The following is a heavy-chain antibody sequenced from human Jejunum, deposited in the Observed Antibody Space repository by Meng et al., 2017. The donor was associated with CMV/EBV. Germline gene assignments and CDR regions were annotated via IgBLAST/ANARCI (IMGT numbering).Heavy chain of an antibody. Sequence: QVQLVESGGGLVKPGGSLRLSCATSGFIFSYYYMTWIRQAPGKGLESVSYISGTSTYTNYADSVKGRFTISRDNARNSLYLQMNNLSAEDTAIYYCTRDPRLADYWGQGTLVTVSS. V-gene: IGHV3-11*05. D-gene: IGHD6-25*01. J-gene: IGHJ4*02. CDR2: ISGTSTYT. CDR1: GFIFSYYY. CDR3: TRDPRLADY.